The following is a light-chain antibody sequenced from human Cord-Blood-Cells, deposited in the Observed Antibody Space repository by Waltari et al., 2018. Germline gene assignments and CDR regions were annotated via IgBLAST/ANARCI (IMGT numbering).Light chain of an antibody. CDR2: EGS. J-gene: IGLJ1*01. V-gene: IGLV2-23*01. CDR1: SSDGGGYYL. Sequence: QSALTQPASVCGSPGQSLTIPCPGTSSDGGGYYLVSWYQQHPGKAPKLMSYEGSKRPSGVSNRFSGSKSGNTASLTISGLQAEDEADYYCCSYAGSSTYVFGTGTKVTVL. CDR3: CSYAGSSTYV.